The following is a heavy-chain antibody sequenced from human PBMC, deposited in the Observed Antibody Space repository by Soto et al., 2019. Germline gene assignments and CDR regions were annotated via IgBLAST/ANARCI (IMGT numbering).Heavy chain of an antibody. Sequence: GGSLRLSCAASGLTFSSYAMSWVRQAPGKGLEWVSAISGSGGSTYYADSVKGRFTISRDNSKNTLYLQMNSLRAEDTAVYYCAKDLVNDFWSGYYTGDIRGFDYWGQGTLVTVSS. CDR2: ISGSGGST. CDR1: GLTFSSYA. J-gene: IGHJ4*02. D-gene: IGHD3-3*01. V-gene: IGHV3-23*01. CDR3: AKDLVNDFWSGYYTGDIRGFDY.